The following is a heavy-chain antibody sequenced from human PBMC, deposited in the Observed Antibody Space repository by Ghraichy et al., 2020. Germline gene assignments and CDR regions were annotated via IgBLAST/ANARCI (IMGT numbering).Heavy chain of an antibody. CDR1: GFTVTNNY. CDR2: TYSGGNS. Sequence: SLRLSCAASGFTVTNNYMSWVRQAPGKGLEWVSVTYSGGNSYYADSVKGRFTISRDISNNPLFLQMNRLRAEDTAVYYCARTLGSDGGYGLDVWGQGTTVTVSS. CDR3: ARTLGSDGGYGLDV. J-gene: IGHJ6*02. V-gene: IGHV3-53*01. D-gene: IGHD4-23*01.